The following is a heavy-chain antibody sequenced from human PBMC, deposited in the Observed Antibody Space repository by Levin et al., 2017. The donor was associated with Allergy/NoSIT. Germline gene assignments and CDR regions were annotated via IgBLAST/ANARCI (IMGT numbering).Heavy chain of an antibody. D-gene: IGHD6-13*01. CDR2: ISGSGGST. CDR3: ATYTSRWDEYFQY. J-gene: IGHJ1*01. Sequence: GESLKISCAASGFTFSSYAMSWVRQAPGKGLEWVSGISGSGGSTYYADSVKGRFTISRDKSKNMLYLQMNSLRAEDTAVYYCATYTSRWDEYFQYWGQGTLVTVSS. CDR1: GFTFSSYA. V-gene: IGHV3-23*01.